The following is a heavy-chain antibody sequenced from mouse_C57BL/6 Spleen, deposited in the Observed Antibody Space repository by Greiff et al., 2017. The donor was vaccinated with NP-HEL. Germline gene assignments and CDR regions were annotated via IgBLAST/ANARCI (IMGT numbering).Heavy chain of an antibody. CDR1: GYTFTDYN. D-gene: IGHD1-1*01. CDR3: ARGGLYYGSSPSYAMDY. CDR2: INPNNGGT. Sequence: VQLKESGPELVKPGASVKIPCKASGYTFTDYNMDWVKQSHGKSLEWIGDINPNNGGTIYNQKFKGKATLTVDKSSSTAYMELRSLTSEDTAVYYCARGGLYYGSSPSYAMDYWGQGTSVTVSS. J-gene: IGHJ4*01. V-gene: IGHV1-18*01.